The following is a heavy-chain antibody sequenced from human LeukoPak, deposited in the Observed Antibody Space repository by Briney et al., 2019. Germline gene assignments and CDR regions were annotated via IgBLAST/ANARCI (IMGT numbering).Heavy chain of an antibody. V-gene: IGHV4-39*01. J-gene: IGHJ4*02. D-gene: IGHD2-8*01. CDR1: GGSISSTSYY. CDR2: IYYSGST. Sequence: SETLSLTCTVSGGSISSTSYYWGWIRQPPGKGLEWIGSIYYSGSTYYNPSLKSRVTISVDTSKNQFSLKLSPVTAADTAVYYCARRGNGGEIDYWGQGTLVT. CDR3: ARRGNGGEIDY.